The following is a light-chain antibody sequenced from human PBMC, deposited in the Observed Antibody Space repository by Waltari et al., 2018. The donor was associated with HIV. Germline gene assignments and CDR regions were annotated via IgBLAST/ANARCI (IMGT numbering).Light chain of an antibody. Sequence: DIQMTQSPSSVSASVGDRVTITSRASQDISSWLAWYQQKPVKAPKLLIYAASSLQSGVPSRFSGSGSGTDFALTISSLQPEDFATYYCLQANSFPLTFGGGTKVEIK. J-gene: IGKJ4*01. V-gene: IGKV1D-12*01. CDR1: QDISSW. CDR2: AAS. CDR3: LQANSFPLT.